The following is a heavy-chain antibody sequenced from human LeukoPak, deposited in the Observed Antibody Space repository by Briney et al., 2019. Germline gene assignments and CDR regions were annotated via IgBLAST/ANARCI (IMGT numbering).Heavy chain of an antibody. V-gene: IGHV3-11*05. CDR1: GFTFSDYY. CDR2: ISSSSSYT. D-gene: IGHD1-26*01. J-gene: IGHJ4*02. CDR3: ARALPRDSGSYYYFDY. Sequence: PGGSLRLSCAASGFTFSDYYMSWIRLAPGKGLEWVSCISSSSSYTNYADSVNGRFTISRDNAKNSLYLQMNSLRAEDTAVYYCARALPRDSGSYYYFDYWGQGTLVTVSS.